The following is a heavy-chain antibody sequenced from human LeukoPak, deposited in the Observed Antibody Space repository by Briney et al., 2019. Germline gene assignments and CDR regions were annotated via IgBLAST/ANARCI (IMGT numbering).Heavy chain of an antibody. J-gene: IGHJ6*03. CDR1: GGSISSSNW. CDR2: INHSGST. D-gene: IGHD3-10*01. Sequence: PSGTLSLTCAVSGGSISSSNWWSWIRQPPGKGLEWIGEINHSGSTNYNPSLKSRVTISVDTSKNQFSLKLSSVTAADTAVYYCARDMTYYYGSGLNYYYYYYMDVWGKGTTVTISS. V-gene: IGHV4-4*02. CDR3: ARDMTYYYGSGLNYYYYYYMDV.